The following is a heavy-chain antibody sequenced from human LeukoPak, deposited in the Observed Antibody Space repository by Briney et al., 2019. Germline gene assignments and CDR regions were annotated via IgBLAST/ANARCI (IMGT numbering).Heavy chain of an antibody. D-gene: IGHD4-17*01. CDR2: INHSGST. J-gene: IGHJ4*02. CDR3: ARTYGDYSFAFDY. Sequence: GSLRLSCAASGFTFRSYAMSWVRQAPGKGLEWIGEINHSGSTNYNPSLRSRVTISVDTSKNQFSLKLSSVTAADTAVYYCARTYGDYSFAFDYWGQGTLVTVSS. CDR1: GFTFRSYA. V-gene: IGHV4-34*01.